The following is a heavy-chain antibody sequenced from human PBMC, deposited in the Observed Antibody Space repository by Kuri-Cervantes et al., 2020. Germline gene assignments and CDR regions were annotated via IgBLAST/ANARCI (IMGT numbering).Heavy chain of an antibody. CDR2: ISYDGSNK. Sequence: GESLKISCAASGFTFSSYGMHWVRQAPGKGLEWVAVISYDGSNKYYADSVKGRFTISRDNSKNTLYLQMNSLRAEDTAVYYCARDVYDSSGLFDYWGQGTLVNVSS. CDR1: GFTFSSYG. J-gene: IGHJ4*02. V-gene: IGHV3-30*03. D-gene: IGHD3-22*01. CDR3: ARDVYDSSGLFDY.